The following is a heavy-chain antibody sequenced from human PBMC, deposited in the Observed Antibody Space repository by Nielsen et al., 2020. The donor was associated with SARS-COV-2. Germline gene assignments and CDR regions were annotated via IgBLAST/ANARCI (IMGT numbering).Heavy chain of an antibody. CDR2: VSHSGSI. CDR3: ARGDLVVVPSPILGLGPFFYYFYLDV. Sequence: SETLSLTCAVSGGSVSSNDWWTWVRQSPGTGLEWIAEVSHSGSINYNPSLKSRVTLSMDKSKRQFSLRLTSVSAADTAVYFCARGDLVVVPSPILGLGPFFYYFYLDVWGKGTTVIVSS. J-gene: IGHJ6*03. CDR1: GGSVSSNDW. D-gene: IGHD2-2*01. V-gene: IGHV4-4*02.